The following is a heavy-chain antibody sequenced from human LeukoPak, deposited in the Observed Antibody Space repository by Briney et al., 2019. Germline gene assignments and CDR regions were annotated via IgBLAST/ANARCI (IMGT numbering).Heavy chain of an antibody. Sequence: EASVKVSCKASGYTFTSYGISWVRQAPGQGLEWMGWINPNSGGANYAQKFQGRVTMTGDTSISTAYMELTRLRSDDTAMYYCARALRTNILATDYWGQGTLVTVSS. CDR1: GYTFTSYG. V-gene: IGHV1-2*02. D-gene: IGHD3-9*01. J-gene: IGHJ4*02. CDR3: ARALRTNILATDY. CDR2: INPNSGGA.